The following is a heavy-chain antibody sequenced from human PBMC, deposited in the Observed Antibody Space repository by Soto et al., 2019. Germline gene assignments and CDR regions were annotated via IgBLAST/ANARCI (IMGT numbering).Heavy chain of an antibody. CDR2: IYKSATT. Sequence: SETLSLTCSVSGDSISNLDYFWAWIRQPPGQALEYIGYIYKSATTYYNPSFESRVAIYVDTSKSQFSLNVTSVTAADTAVYFCARGRYCLTGRCFPNWFDSWGQGALVTVSS. D-gene: IGHD7-27*01. CDR3: ARGRYCLTGRCFPNWFDS. CDR1: GDSISNLDYF. J-gene: IGHJ5*01. V-gene: IGHV4-30-4*01.